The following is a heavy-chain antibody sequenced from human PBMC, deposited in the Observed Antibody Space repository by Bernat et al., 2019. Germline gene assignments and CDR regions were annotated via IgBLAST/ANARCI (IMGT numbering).Heavy chain of an antibody. Sequence: QVQLVQSGAEVKKPGASVKVSCKASGYTFTSYAMHWARQAPGQRLEWMGWINAGNGNTKYSQKFQGRVTITRDTSASTAYMELSSLRSEDTAVYYCARSRFDWTIDYWGQGTLVTVSS. CDR3: ARSRFDWTIDY. J-gene: IGHJ4*02. CDR1: GYTFTSYA. V-gene: IGHV1-3*01. D-gene: IGHD1-1*01. CDR2: INAGNGNT.